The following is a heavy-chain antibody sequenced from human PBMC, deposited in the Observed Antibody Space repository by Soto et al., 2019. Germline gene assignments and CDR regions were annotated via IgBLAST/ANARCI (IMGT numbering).Heavy chain of an antibody. D-gene: IGHD1-26*01. CDR2: ISSNGGST. Sequence: GGSLRLSCSASGFTFSSYAMHWVRQAPGKGLEYVSAISSNGGSTYYADSVKGRFTISRDNSKNTLYLQMSSLRAEDTAVYYCVKGPRGSYCPDAFDIWGQGTMVTVSS. J-gene: IGHJ3*02. CDR3: VKGPRGSYCPDAFDI. CDR1: GFTFSSYA. V-gene: IGHV3-64D*09.